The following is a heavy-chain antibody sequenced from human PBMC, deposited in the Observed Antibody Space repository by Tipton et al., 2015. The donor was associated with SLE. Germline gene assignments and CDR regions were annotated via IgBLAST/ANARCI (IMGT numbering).Heavy chain of an antibody. D-gene: IGHD2-21*01. CDR2: INHSGHS. Sequence: LRLSCAVYGGSFSGYYWSWIRQPPGKGLEWIGEINHSGHSNYNPSLKNRITISVDTAKNQFSLKLSSVTAADTAVYYCARVGGGGLRLYAFDIWGKVAMVNVSS. CDR1: GGSFSGYY. J-gene: IGHJ3*02. V-gene: IGHV4-34*01. CDR3: ARVGGGGLRLYAFDI.